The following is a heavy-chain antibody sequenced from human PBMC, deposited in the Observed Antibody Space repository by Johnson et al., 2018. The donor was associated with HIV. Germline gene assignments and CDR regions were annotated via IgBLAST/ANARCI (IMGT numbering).Heavy chain of an antibody. J-gene: IGHJ3*02. CDR2: ISYDGENK. V-gene: IGHV3-30*04. D-gene: IGHD3/OR15-3a*01. CDR3: TTAELGWTGLGAFDI. Sequence: QVQLVESGGGVVQPGRSLRLSCAGSGLIFSNFAMHWVRQAPGKGLEWVAVISYDGENKYYADSVKGRVTISRDNSNNTLYLQMNSLKTEDTAVYYCTTAELGWTGLGAFDIWGQGTMVTVTS. CDR1: GLIFSNFA.